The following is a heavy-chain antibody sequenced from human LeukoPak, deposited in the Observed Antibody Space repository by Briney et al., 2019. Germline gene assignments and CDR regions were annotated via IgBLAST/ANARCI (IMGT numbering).Heavy chain of an antibody. CDR3: ASVDYVWGSFY. Sequence: PSETLSLTCTVSAGSISSYYWSWIRQPPGKGLEWIGYIYYSGSTNYNPSLKSRVTISVDTSKNQFSLKLSSVTAADTAVYYCASVDYVWGSFYWGQGTLVTVSS. J-gene: IGHJ4*02. V-gene: IGHV4-59*01. CDR1: AGSISSYY. CDR2: IYYSGST. D-gene: IGHD3-16*01.